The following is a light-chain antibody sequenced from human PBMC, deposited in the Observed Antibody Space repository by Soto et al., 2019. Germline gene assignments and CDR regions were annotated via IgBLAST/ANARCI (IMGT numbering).Light chain of an antibody. CDR1: SSDVGGYNY. Sequence: QSALTQPASVSGSPGQSITISCTGTSSDVGGYNYVSWYQQHPGKAPKLMIYDVSNRPSGVSDRFSGSKSGNTASLIISGLQAEDEADYYCSSYTGSSTRVVFGGGTKLHRP. CDR3: SSYTGSSTRVV. V-gene: IGLV2-14*03. CDR2: DVS. J-gene: IGLJ2*01.